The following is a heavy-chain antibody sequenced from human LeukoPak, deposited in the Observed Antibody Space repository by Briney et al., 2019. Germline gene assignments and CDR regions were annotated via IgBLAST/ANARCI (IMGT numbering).Heavy chain of an antibody. J-gene: IGHJ3*02. CDR3: ARLPVIAYCGGDCYPDAFDI. CDR1: GFNFNAYN. V-gene: IGHV3-30*03. CDR2: ISSDGSDK. Sequence: GGSLRLSCAASGFNFNAYNMNWVRQAPGKGLAWVALISSDGSDKKHADSVKGRFTISRDNAKNSLYLQMNSLRAEDTAVYYCARLPVIAYCGGDCYPDAFDIWGQGTMVTVSS. D-gene: IGHD2-21*02.